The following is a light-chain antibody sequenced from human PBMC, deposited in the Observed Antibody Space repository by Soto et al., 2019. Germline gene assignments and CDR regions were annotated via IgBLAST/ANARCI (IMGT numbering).Light chain of an antibody. Sequence: EIVLTQSPATLSLSPGERATLSCRASQSVSSYLAWYQQKPGQAPRLLIYDASNRATGIPARFSGSGSGTDFTLNISSLAPEDFAVYYCQQRSNWPPSITLGQGTRLEIK. CDR2: DAS. J-gene: IGKJ5*01. CDR1: QSVSSY. CDR3: QQRSNWPPSIT. V-gene: IGKV3-11*01.